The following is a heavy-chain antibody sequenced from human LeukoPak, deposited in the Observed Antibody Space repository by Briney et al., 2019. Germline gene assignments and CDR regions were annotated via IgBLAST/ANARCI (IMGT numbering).Heavy chain of an antibody. CDR2: IKSKTDGGTT. J-gene: IGHJ4*02. D-gene: IGHD3-10*01. CDR1: GFTFSNAW. CDR3: TTSIWFGGPEGDY. Sequence: GGSLRLSCAASGFTFSNAWMSWVRQAPGKGLEWVGRIKSKTDGGTTDYAAPVKGRFTISRDDSKNTLYLQMNSLKTEDTAVYYCTTSIWFGGPEGDYWGQGTLVTVSS. V-gene: IGHV3-15*01.